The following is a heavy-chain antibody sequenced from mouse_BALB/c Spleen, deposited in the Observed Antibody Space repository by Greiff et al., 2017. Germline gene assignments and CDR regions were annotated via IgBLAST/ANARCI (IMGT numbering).Heavy chain of an antibody. J-gene: IGHJ4*01. Sequence: VQLQQSGAELVKPGASVKLSCTASGFNIKDTYMHWVKQRPEQGLEWIGRIDPANGNTKYDPKFQGKATITADTSSNTAYLQLSSLTSEDTAVYYCALYGSSSDYAMDYWGQGTSVTVSS. V-gene: IGHV14-3*02. CDR2: IDPANGNT. D-gene: IGHD1-1*01. CDR3: ALYGSSSDYAMDY. CDR1: GFNIKDTY.